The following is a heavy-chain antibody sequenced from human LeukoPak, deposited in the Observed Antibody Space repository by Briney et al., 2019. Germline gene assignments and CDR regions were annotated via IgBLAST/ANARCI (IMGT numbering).Heavy chain of an antibody. V-gene: IGHV3-30*03. J-gene: IGHJ4*02. CDR3: ARPYYYDSSGYHI. Sequence: GGSLRLSCAASGFTFSAYGMHWVRQAPGKGLEWVAIISYDGSNKYYPDSVKGRFTISRDNAKSSLYLQMNSLRAEDTAVYYCARPYYYDSSGYHIWGQGTLVTVSS. CDR1: GFTFSAYG. D-gene: IGHD3-22*01. CDR2: ISYDGSNK.